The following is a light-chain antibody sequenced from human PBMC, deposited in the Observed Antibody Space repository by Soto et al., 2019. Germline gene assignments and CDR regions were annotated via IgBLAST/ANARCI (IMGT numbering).Light chain of an antibody. V-gene: IGKV1-39*01. Sequence: DIQMTKSPSSLSASVGDRVTITCRASQSVSSYFNWYQQKPGKAPKLLIYAASSLQSGVPLSFSGSGSGTHFSLTIILLQPEDFAPYYCLQSYSTLITFGQGTRLE. CDR1: QSVSSY. CDR3: LQSYSTLIT. J-gene: IGKJ5*01. CDR2: AAS.